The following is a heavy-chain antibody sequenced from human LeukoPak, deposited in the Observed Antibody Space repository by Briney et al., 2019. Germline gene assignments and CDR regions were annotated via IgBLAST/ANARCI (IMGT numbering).Heavy chain of an antibody. V-gene: IGHV4-4*02. CDR1: GVSISSSEW. J-gene: IGHJ4*02. D-gene: IGHD3-9*01. Sequence: PSETLSLTCAVSGVSISSSEWWIWVRQPPGQGLEWIGEIHRAERTRYNPALKSRVTISMDYSKNQFSLKLTSVTAADTAIYYCGKTDIYFNPIDYWGPGSLVTVSS. CDR3: GKTDIYFNPIDY. CDR2: IHRAERT.